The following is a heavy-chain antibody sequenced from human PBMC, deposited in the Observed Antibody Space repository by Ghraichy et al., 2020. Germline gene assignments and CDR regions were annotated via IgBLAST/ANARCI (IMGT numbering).Heavy chain of an antibody. Sequence: GGSLRLSCAASGFTFSSYAMSWVRQAPGKGLECVSVISGRGDTTYYADSVKGRFTISRDNSKNTVYLQMNSLRVEDTAVYHCAKITQLLSGASDYWGQGALVTVSS. J-gene: IGHJ4*02. CDR3: AKITQLLSGASDY. D-gene: IGHD3-10*01. CDR2: ISGRGDTT. CDR1: GFTFSSYA. V-gene: IGHV3-23*01.